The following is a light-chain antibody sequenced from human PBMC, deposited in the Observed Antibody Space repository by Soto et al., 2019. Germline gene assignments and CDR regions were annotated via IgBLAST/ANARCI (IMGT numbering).Light chain of an antibody. Sequence: EIVLTQSPGTLSLSPGEGGTLSCRASQSISSSYLAWYQQKPGQSPRLLIYAASSMATGIPDRFSGSGSGTDFTLTIRRLEPEDFAVYYCLLYGGSHMFSFGQGTKLEIK. CDR2: AAS. J-gene: IGKJ2*01. CDR3: LLYGGSHMFS. CDR1: QSISSSY. V-gene: IGKV3-20*01.